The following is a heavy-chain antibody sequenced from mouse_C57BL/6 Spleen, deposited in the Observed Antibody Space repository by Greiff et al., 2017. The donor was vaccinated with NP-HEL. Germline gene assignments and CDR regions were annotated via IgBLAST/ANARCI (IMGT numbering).Heavy chain of an antibody. J-gene: IGHJ2*01. CDR1: GYTFTNYW. D-gene: IGHD1-1*01. Sequence: QVQLKQSGAELVRPGTSVKMSCKASGYTFTNYWIGWAKQRPGHGLEWIGDIYPGGGYTNYNEKFKGKATLTADKSSSTAYMQFSSLTSEDSAIYYCARESYYYGSSYLDYWGQGTTLTVSS. V-gene: IGHV1-63*01. CDR2: IYPGGGYT. CDR3: ARESYYYGSSYLDY.